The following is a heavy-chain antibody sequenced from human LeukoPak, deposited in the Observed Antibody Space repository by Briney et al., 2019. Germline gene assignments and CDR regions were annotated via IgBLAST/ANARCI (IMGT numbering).Heavy chain of an antibody. V-gene: IGHV3-7*01. CDR3: ARARYSYADIDY. D-gene: IGHD5-18*01. Sequence: ETLSLTCTVSGGSISSYYWSWVRQAPGKGLEWVANIKQDGSEKYYVDSVKGRFTISRDNAKNSLYLQMNSLRAEDTAVYYCARARYSYADIDYWGQGTLVTVSS. J-gene: IGHJ4*02. CDR2: IKQDGSEK. CDR1: GGSISSYY.